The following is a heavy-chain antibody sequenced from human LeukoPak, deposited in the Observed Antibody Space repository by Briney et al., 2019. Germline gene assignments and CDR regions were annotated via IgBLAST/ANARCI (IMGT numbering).Heavy chain of an antibody. V-gene: IGHV4-59*01. Sequence: PSETLSLTCTVSGGSISSYYWGWIRQVPGKGLEWIGYVYYTGTTNYSPSLKSRVTISVDTSKNQFSLKLSSVTAADTAVYYCARDHDDTGWPYYFDFWGQGTLVTVSS. D-gene: IGHD6-19*01. J-gene: IGHJ4*02. CDR2: VYYTGTT. CDR1: GGSISSYY. CDR3: ARDHDDTGWPYYFDF.